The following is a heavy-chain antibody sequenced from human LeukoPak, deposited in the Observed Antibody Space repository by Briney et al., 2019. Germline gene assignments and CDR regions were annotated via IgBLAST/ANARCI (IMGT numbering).Heavy chain of an antibody. CDR1: GDSISSYY. D-gene: IGHD3-22*01. Sequence: PSETLSLTCTVSGDSISSYYWSWIRQPPGKGLEWIGYIYYSGSTNYNPSLKSRVTISVDTSKNQFSLKLSSVTAADTAVYYCARLGSDSSDAFDIWGQGTMVTVSS. J-gene: IGHJ3*02. CDR3: ARLGSDSSDAFDI. V-gene: IGHV4-59*08. CDR2: IYYSGST.